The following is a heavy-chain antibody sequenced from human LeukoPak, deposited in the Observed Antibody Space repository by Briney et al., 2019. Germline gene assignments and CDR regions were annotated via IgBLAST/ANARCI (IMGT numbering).Heavy chain of an antibody. J-gene: IGHJ4*02. D-gene: IGHD2-21*01. CDR1: GASITTYY. Sequence: SETLSLTCTVSGASITTYYWSWIRQPPGKGLEWIGYIDYSGSTNYNPSLKSRVTISIDTSKNQFSLKLNSVTAADTAVYYCARLNGGGWGQGTLVTVSS. CDR2: IDYSGST. CDR3: ARLNGGG. V-gene: IGHV4-59*08.